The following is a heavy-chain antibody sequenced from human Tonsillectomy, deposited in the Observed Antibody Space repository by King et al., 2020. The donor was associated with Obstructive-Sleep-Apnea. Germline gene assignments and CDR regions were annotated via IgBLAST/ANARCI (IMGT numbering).Heavy chain of an antibody. CDR1: GYTFTRYS. J-gene: IGHJ4*02. CDR2: INTNTGKP. Sequence: HVQLVESGSELKKPGASVKVSCKASGYTFTRYSVNWVRQAPGQGLEWMGWINTNTGKPTYAQGFTGRFVLSLGTSGSTAYLQISSLKAEDTAVYYCARDAANSGSYGPFDFWGQGTLVTVSS. V-gene: IGHV7-4-1*02. CDR3: ARDAANSGSYGPFDF. D-gene: IGHD1-26*01.